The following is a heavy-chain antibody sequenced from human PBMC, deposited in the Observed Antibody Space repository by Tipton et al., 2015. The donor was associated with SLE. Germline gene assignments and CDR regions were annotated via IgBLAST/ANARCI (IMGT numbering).Heavy chain of an antibody. CDR3: ARDQSGSYSFDY. J-gene: IGHJ4*02. CDR2: ISASGANA. Sequence: SLRLSCAASGFMFGSYVMGWVRQAPGKGLEWVSGISASGANANYADSVRGRFIISRDNSKNTLYLQMTNLRVEDSARYYCARDQSGSYSFDYWGQGTLVTVSS. CDR1: GFMFGSYV. D-gene: IGHD1-26*01. V-gene: IGHV3-23*01.